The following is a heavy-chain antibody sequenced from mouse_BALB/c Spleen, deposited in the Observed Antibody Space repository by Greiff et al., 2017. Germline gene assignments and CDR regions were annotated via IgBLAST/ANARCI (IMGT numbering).Heavy chain of an antibody. CDR3: ARDHGGNYGVDY. CDR1: GFSLTSYG. J-gene: IGHJ2*01. Sequence: VHLVESGPGLVAPSQSLSITCTVSGFSLTSYGVHWVRQPPGKGLGWLGVIWAGGSTNYNSDLMSRLSISKDNSKSQVFLKMNSLQTDDSAMYCCARDHGGNYGVDYWGQGTTLTVSS. CDR2: IWAGGST. D-gene: IGHD1-1*02. V-gene: IGHV2-9*02.